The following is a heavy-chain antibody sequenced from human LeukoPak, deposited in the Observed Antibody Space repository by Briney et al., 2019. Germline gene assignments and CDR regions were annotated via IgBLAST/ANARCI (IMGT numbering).Heavy chain of an antibody. V-gene: IGHV1-2*02. J-gene: IGHJ4*02. D-gene: IGHD3-22*01. CDR2: INPNSGGT. CDR3: ARESSSGYYVDY. Sequence: ASVKVSCKASGYTFTGYYMHWVRQAPGQGLEWMGWINPNSGGTNYAQKFQGRVTMTRGTSISTAYMELSRLRSDDTAVYYRARESSSGYYVDYWGQGTLVTVSS. CDR1: GYTFTGYY.